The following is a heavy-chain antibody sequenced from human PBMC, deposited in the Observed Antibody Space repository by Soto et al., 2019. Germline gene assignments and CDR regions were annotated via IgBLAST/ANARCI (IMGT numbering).Heavy chain of an antibody. D-gene: IGHD3-22*01. Sequence: PSETLSLTCTVSGGSISSGGYYWSWIRQHPGKGLEWIGYIYYSGSTYYNPSLKSRVTISVDTSKNQFSLKLSSVTAEDTAVYYCARDDYPYYDNSSGYHFDYWGQGTLVTVSS. J-gene: IGHJ4*02. CDR1: GGSISSGGYY. CDR2: IYYSGST. V-gene: IGHV4-31*03. CDR3: ARDDYPYYDNSSGYHFDY.